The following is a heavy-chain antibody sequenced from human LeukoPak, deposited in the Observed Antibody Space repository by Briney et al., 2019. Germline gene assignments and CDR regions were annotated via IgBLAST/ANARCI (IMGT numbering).Heavy chain of an antibody. J-gene: IGHJ6*03. D-gene: IGHD1-26*01. V-gene: IGHV3-48*03. CDR3: ARVSMGGSYRRHYYYMDV. CDR2: ISSSGSTI. Sequence: GGSLRLSCAASGFTFSSYEMNWVRQAPGKGLEWVSYISSSGSTIYYADSAKGRFTISRDNAKNSLYLQMNSLRAEDTAVYYCARVSMGGSYRRHYYYMDVWGKGTTVTISS. CDR1: GFTFSSYE.